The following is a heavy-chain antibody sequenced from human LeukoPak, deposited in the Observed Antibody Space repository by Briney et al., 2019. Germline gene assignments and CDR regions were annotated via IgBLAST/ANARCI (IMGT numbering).Heavy chain of an antibody. Sequence: GGSLRLSCAASGFTFSSYGMHWVRQAPGKGLGWVAFIRFDGSNKYYADSVKGRFTISRDNSKNTLYLQMNNLRTEDTAVYYCARENCGSYIGTDYWGQGTLVTVSS. J-gene: IGHJ4*02. CDR1: GFTFSSYG. CDR3: ARENCGSYIGTDY. CDR2: IRFDGSNK. V-gene: IGHV3-30*02. D-gene: IGHD1-26*01.